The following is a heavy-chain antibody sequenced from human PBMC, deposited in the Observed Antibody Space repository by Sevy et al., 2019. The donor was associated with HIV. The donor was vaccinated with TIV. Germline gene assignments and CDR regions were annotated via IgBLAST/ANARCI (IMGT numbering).Heavy chain of an antibody. V-gene: IGHV3-7*01. CDR3: ASLAAAGNWGYVDYYGMDV. J-gene: IGHJ6*02. CDR2: IKQDGSEK. CDR1: GFTFSSYW. Sequence: GGYLRLSCAASGFTFSSYWMSWVRQAPGKGLEWVANIKQDGSEKYYVDSVKGRFTISRDNAKNSLYLQMNSLRAEDTAVYYCASLAAAGNWGYVDYYGMDVWGQGTTVTVSS. D-gene: IGHD6-13*01.